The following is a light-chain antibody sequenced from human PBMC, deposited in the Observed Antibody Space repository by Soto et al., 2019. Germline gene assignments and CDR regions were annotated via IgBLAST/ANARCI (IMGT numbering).Light chain of an antibody. CDR1: QSVTNN. Sequence: EIVMTQSQATLSVSPGERVTLSCRASQSVTNNLAWYQQKPGQAPRLLIYVASTRAPGIPARFSGSGSGTEFTLTISSLQSEDFAVYYCQQYNNWPITFGRGTRLHIK. V-gene: IGKV3-15*01. CDR2: VAS. CDR3: QQYNNWPIT. J-gene: IGKJ5*01.